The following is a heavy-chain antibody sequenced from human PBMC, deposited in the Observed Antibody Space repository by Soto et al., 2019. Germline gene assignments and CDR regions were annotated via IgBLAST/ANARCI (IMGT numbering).Heavy chain of an antibody. Sequence: GGSLRLSCAASGFTFSNAWMSWVRQAPGKGLEWVGRIKSKTDGGTTDYAAPVKGRFTISRDDSKNTLYLQMNSLKTEDTAVYYCTTERIVATIIPYWGQGTLVTVSS. CDR3: TTERIVATIIPY. J-gene: IGHJ4*02. V-gene: IGHV3-15*01. CDR2: IKSKTDGGTT. D-gene: IGHD5-12*01. CDR1: GFTFSNAW.